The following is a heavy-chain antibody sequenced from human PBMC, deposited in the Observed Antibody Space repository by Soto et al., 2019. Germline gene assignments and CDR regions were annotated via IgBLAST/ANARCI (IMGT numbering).Heavy chain of an antibody. CDR2: IIPIFGTA. D-gene: IGHD2-15*01. V-gene: IGHV1-69*06. CDR3: ARDRGYCSGGSCYFDY. CDR1: GGTFSSYA. Sequence: SVKVSCKASGGTFSSYAISWVRQAPGQGLEWMGGIIPIFGTANYAQKFQGRVTITADKSTSTAYMELSSLRSEDTAVYYCARDRGYCSGGSCYFDYWGQGTLVTVSS. J-gene: IGHJ4*02.